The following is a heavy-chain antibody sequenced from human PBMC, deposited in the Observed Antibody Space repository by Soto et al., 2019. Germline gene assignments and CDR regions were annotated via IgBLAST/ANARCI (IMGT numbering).Heavy chain of an antibody. V-gene: IGHV4-59*01. Sequence: PSETLSLTCTVSGGSISSYYWSWIRQPPGKGLEWIGYFYYSGSTNYNPSLRSRVTISVDTSKNQFSLKLSSVTAADTAVYYCARGTLTSYFDYWGQGTRVTVSS. CDR2: FYYSGST. J-gene: IGHJ4*02. CDR3: ARGTLTSYFDY. CDR1: GGSISSYY.